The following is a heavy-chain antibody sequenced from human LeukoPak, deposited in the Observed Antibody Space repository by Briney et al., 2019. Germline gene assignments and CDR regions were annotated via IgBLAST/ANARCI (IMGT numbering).Heavy chain of an antibody. J-gene: IGHJ4*02. CDR2: TKEDGSGK. CDR1: GFTFSTYW. CDR3: ARGNRGTSDY. Sequence: GGSLXLSCAASGFTFSTYWMTWVRQAPGKGXEWVANTKEDGSGKYYVDSVKGRFTISKDNAKNSLYLQMNSLRAEDTAVYYCARGNRGTSDYWGQGTLVTVSS. D-gene: IGHD7-27*01. V-gene: IGHV3-7*01.